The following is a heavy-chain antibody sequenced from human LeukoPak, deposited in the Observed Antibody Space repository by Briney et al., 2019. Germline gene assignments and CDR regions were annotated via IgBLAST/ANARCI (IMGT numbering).Heavy chain of an antibody. J-gene: IGHJ4*02. Sequence: SETLSLTCTVSGVSFNDYYWSWVRQTPGKGLEWIGEINHSGYTNDSPSLKSRVTLSIDTSRKQFSLNLRSVTVADTGIYYCTRMTTGHDYWGQGTLVTVSS. D-gene: IGHD4-17*01. CDR2: INHSGYT. CDR3: TRMTTGHDY. CDR1: GVSFNDYY. V-gene: IGHV4-34*01.